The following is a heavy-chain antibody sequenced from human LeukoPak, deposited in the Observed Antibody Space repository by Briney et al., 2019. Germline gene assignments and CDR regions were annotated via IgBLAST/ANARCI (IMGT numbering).Heavy chain of an antibody. J-gene: IGHJ6*02. CDR1: GXTFSSYS. D-gene: IGHD3-10*01. CDR2: ISSSSSYI. CDR3: ARDRKYYYGSGHNYGMDV. Sequence: GGSLRLSCAASGXTFSSYSMNWVRQTPGKGLEWVSSISSSSSYIYYADSVKGRFTISRDNAKNSLYLQMNSLRAEDTAVYYCARDRKYYYGSGHNYGMDVWGQGTTVTVSS. V-gene: IGHV3-21*01.